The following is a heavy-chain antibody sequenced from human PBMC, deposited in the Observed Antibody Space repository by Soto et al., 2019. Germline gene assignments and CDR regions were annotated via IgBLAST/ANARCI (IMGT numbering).Heavy chain of an antibody. CDR2: ISVGGDAA. D-gene: IGHD2-2*01. Sequence: EVQLLESGGALVQPGGSLRLSCAGSGFTFINYAMNWVRQAPGKGLEWVSSISVGGDAAFFPDSVRGRFTISRDNSKNTVTLQMNSLGVDDTAVYYCARKILGSTSRPNYWYFDLWGRGTLVTVSS. CDR3: ARKILGSTSRPNYWYFDL. V-gene: IGHV3-23*01. CDR1: GFTFINYA. J-gene: IGHJ2*01.